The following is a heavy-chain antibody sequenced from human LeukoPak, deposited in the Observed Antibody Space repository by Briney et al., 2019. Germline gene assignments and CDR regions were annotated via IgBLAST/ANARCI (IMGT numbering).Heavy chain of an antibody. Sequence: SETLSLTCSVSGGSISSYYWSWIRQPPGKGLEWMGYIYYSGSTNYNPSLKSRVIMSIDTSKKQFSLKLRSVTAADTAVYYCAGGGSGISIAFYICGQGTMVTVSS. CDR2: IYYSGST. CDR3: AGGGSGISIAFYI. CDR1: GGSISSYY. J-gene: IGHJ3*02. V-gene: IGHV4-59*01. D-gene: IGHD3-10*01.